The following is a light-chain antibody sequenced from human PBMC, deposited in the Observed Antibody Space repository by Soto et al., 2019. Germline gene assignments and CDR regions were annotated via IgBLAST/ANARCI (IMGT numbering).Light chain of an antibody. V-gene: IGLV6-57*02. J-gene: IGLJ2*01. CDR3: QSYDSSNPHVV. Sequence: NFMLTQPHSVSESPGETVTISCTGSSGSIASNYVQWYQQRPGSAPTTVIYEDNQRPSGVPDRFSGSIDSSSNSASLTISGLKTEDEADYYCQSYDSSNPHVVFGGGTKLTVL. CDR1: SGSIASNY. CDR2: EDN.